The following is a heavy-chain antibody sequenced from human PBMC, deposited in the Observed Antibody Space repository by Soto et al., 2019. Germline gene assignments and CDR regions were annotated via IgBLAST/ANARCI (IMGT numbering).Heavy chain of an antibody. CDR3: ARDSSSWYYYYYYGMDV. V-gene: IGHV1-69*13. CDR2: IIPIFGTA. J-gene: IGHJ6*02. Sequence: ASVKVSCKASGYTFTSYAISWVRQAPGQGLEWMGGIIPIFGTANYAQKFQGRVTITADESTSTAYMELSSLRSEDTAVYYCARDSSSWYYYYYYGMDVWGQGTTVTVS. D-gene: IGHD6-13*01. CDR1: GYTFTSYA.